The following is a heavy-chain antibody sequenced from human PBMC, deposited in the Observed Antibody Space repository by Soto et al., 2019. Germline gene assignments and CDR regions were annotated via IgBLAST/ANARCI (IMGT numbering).Heavy chain of an antibody. V-gene: IGHV5-51*01. J-gene: IGHJ4*02. CDR1: GYRVTSYW. CDR3: ATAPRYGSGSYYR. Sequence: PGESLKISCKGSGYRVTSYWIGWVRQLPGKGLEWMGIVYPGDSDTRYNPSFQGQVTISADKSIDTAYMELSSLRSEDTAVYYCATAPRYGSGSYYRWGQGTLVTVSS. CDR2: VYPGDSDT. D-gene: IGHD3-10*01.